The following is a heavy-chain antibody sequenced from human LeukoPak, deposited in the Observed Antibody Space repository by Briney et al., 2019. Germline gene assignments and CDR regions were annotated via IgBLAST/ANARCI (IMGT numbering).Heavy chain of an antibody. D-gene: IGHD2-2*01. Sequence: PSETLSLTCAVSGYSISSGYYWGWIRQPPGKGLEWIGSIYHSGSTYYNPSLKSRVTISVDTSKNQFSLKLSSVTAADTAVYYCAIGGYCSSTSCYEGFDPWGQGTLVTVSS. V-gene: IGHV4-38-2*01. CDR3: AIGGYCSSTSCYEGFDP. CDR1: GYSISSGYY. J-gene: IGHJ5*02. CDR2: IYHSGST.